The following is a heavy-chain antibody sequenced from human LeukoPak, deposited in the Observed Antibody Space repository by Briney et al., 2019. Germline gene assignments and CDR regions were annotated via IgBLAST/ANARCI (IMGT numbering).Heavy chain of an antibody. CDR3: AKDRVESIAAAGLFDY. J-gene: IGHJ4*02. CDR2: ISWNSSSI. CDR1: GFTFDDYA. D-gene: IGHD6-13*01. Sequence: GRSLRLSCAASGFTFDDYAMHWVRQAPGKGLEWVSGISWNSSSIGYADSVKGRFTISRDNAKNSLYLQMNSLGAEDTALYYCAKDRVESIAAAGLFDYWGQGTLVAVSS. V-gene: IGHV3-9*01.